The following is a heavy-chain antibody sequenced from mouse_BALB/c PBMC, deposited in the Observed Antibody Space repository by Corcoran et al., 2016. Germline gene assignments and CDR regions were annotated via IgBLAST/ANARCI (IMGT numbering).Heavy chain of an antibody. V-gene: IGHV1S136*01. CDR2: INPYNDGT. J-gene: IGHJ2*01. Sequence: EVQLQQSGPELVKPGASVKMSCKASGSTFTSYVMHWVKQKPGQGLEWIGYINPYNDGTKYNEKFKGKATLTSDKSSSTAYMELSSLSSEDSAVYYCASSMITYYFDYLGQGTTLTVSS. CDR1: GSTFTSYV. D-gene: IGHD2-4*01. CDR3: ASSMITYYFDY.